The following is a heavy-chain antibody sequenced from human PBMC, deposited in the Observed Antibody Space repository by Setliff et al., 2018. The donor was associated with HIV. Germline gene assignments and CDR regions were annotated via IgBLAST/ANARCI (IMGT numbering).Heavy chain of an antibody. D-gene: IGHD3-22*01. CDR1: GYTLSEVS. J-gene: IGHJ4*02. CDR3: AKISVYVSSGYLAYYFDD. CDR2: FDPEDGET. Sequence: VKVSCKVSGYTLSEVSMHWVRQAPGKGLEWMGGFDPEDGETIYAQKFQGRVTMTEDTSTDTAYMELSSLRSEDTAVYYCAKISVYVSSGYLAYYFDDWGQGTLVTVSS. V-gene: IGHV1-24*01.